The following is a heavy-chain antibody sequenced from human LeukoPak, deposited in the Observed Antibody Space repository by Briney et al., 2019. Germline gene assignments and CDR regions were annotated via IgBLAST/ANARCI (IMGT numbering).Heavy chain of an antibody. CDR1: GFTFSSYA. CDR2: ISGSGGST. J-gene: IGHJ5*02. Sequence: GGSLRLSCAASGFTFSSYAMSWVRQAPGKGLEWVSAISGSGGSTYYADSVKGRFTISRDNAKNSLYLQMNSLRAEDTAVYYCVRSTLAGGPFFGPWGQGTLVTVSS. V-gene: IGHV3-23*01. CDR3: VRSTLAGGPFFGP. D-gene: IGHD3-16*01.